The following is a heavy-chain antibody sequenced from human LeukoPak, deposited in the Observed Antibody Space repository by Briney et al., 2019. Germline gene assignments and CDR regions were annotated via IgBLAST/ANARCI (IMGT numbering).Heavy chain of an antibody. Sequence: PSQTLSLTCTVSGDSINSGGYYWTWIRQHPGKGLEWIGYIYYSGTTYCHPSLKSRVTISVDTSKNQFSLNLSSLTAADTAVYYCARGGYDSSGSSVYYFDYWGQGTLVTVSS. CDR1: GDSINSGGYY. V-gene: IGHV4-31*03. CDR3: ARGGYDSSGSSVYYFDY. J-gene: IGHJ4*02. D-gene: IGHD3-22*01. CDR2: IYYSGTT.